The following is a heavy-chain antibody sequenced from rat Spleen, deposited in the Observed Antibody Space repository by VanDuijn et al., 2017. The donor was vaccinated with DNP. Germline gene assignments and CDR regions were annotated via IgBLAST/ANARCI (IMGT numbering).Heavy chain of an antibody. CDR2: ISYDGGST. CDR1: GFTFSDYN. V-gene: IGHV5-20*01. CDR3: TTRYYGYDLDY. J-gene: IGHJ2*01. D-gene: IGHD1-7*01. Sequence: EVQLVESGGGLVQPGRSLKLSCAASGFTFSDYNMAWVRQAPKKGLEWVAYISYDGGSTYNGDSVKGRFTISRDNAKSTLYLQMDSLRSEDTATYYCTTRYYGYDLDYWGQGVMVTVSS.